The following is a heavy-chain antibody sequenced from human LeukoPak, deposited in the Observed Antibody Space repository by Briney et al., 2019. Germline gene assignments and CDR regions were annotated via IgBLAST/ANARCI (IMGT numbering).Heavy chain of an antibody. J-gene: IGHJ3*02. D-gene: IGHD4-17*01. CDR1: GFTFSSYG. V-gene: IGHV3-30*18. CDR2: ISYDGSNK. CDR3: AKDGRDYGDYAGDAFDI. Sequence: GRSLRLSCAASGFTFSSYGMHWVRQAPGKGLEWVAVISYDGSNKYYADSVKGRFTISRDNSKNTLYQQMNSLRAEDTAVYYCAKDGRDYGDYAGDAFDIWGQGTMVTVSS.